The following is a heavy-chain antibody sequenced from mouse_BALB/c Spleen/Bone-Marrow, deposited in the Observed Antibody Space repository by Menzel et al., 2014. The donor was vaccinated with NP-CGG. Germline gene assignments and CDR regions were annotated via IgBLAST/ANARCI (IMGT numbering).Heavy chain of an antibody. V-gene: IGHV4-1*02. CDR3: ARPGTWGYFDY. D-gene: IGHD4-1*01. J-gene: IGHJ2*01. CDR1: GFDFSRYW. CDR2: INPDSSTI. Sequence: VQVKESGGGLVQPGGSLKLSCAASGFDFSRYWMSWVRQAPGKGLEWIGEINPDSSTINYTPSLKDKFIISRDNAKNTLYLQMSKVRSEDTAPYYCARPGTWGYFDYWGQGTTLTVSS.